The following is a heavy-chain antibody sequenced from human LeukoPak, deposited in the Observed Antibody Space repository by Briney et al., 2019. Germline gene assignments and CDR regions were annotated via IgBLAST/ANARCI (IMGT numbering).Heavy chain of an antibody. D-gene: IGHD3-22*01. CDR1: GGSISSGGYY. Sequence: SQTLSLTCTVSGGSISSGGYYWSCIRQHPGKGLEWIGYIYYSGSTYYNPSLKSRVTISVDTSKNQFSLKLSSVTAADTAVYYCARVAPQYYYDSSGYYIAFDIWGQGTMVTVSS. V-gene: IGHV4-31*03. CDR3: ARVAPQYYYDSSGYYIAFDI. CDR2: IYYSGST. J-gene: IGHJ3*02.